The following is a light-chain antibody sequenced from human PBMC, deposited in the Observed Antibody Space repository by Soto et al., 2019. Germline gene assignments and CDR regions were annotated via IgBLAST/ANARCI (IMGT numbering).Light chain of an antibody. V-gene: IGKV1-9*01. J-gene: IGKJ4*01. CDR2: AAS. CDR3: QQINSHPLT. Sequence: DIQLTQSPSFLSASVGDRVTITCRASQGINTYLAWYQQKPGKAPKLLIYAASTLQSGVPSRFSGSGSGTEFTFTISSLQPEDSSTYYCQQINSHPLTFGGGTKVEIE. CDR1: QGINTY.